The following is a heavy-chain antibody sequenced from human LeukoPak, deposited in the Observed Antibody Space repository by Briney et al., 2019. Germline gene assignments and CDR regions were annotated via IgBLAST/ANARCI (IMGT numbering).Heavy chain of an antibody. V-gene: IGHV1-2*06. D-gene: IGHD3-3*01. CDR2: INPNSGGT. Sequence: ASVKVSCKASGYTFTGYYMHWVRQAPGQGLEWMGRINPNSGGTNYAQKFQGRVTMTRDTSISTAYMELSRLRSDDTAVYYCARGTNLRFLEWSEHDYWGQGTLVTVSS. J-gene: IGHJ4*02. CDR1: GYTFTGYY. CDR3: ARGTNLRFLEWSEHDY.